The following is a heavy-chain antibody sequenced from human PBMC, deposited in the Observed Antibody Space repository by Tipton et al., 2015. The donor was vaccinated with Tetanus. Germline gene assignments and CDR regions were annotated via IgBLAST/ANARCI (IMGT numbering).Heavy chain of an antibody. V-gene: IGHV4-39*07. J-gene: IGHJ4*02. CDR1: GGSISTRNYF. Sequence: GLVKPSETLSLTCTVSGGSISTRNYFWGWIRQAPGKGPEWIGNIYYTELTSYTPSLESRVKISVDTSKNHFSLTLTSVTAANTAVYYCARGLPREPFYFDYWGQGKQVSVSS. CDR2: IYYTELT. CDR3: ARGLPREPFYFDY. D-gene: IGHD1-26*01.